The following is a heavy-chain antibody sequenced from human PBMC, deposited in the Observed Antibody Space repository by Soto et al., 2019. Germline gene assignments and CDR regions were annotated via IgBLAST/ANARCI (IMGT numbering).Heavy chain of an antibody. CDR1: GYTFTSYG. CDR2: ISAYNGNT. D-gene: IGHD3-10*01. CDR3: AREGTIRGVIIDVYYYYGMDV. V-gene: IGHV1-18*04. J-gene: IGHJ6*02. Sequence: WASVKVSCEASGYTFTSYGISWVRQAPVQGLEWMGWISAYNGNTNYAQKLQGRVTMTTDTSTSTAYMELRSLRSDDTAVYYCAREGTIRGVIIDVYYYYGMDVWGQGTTVTVSS.